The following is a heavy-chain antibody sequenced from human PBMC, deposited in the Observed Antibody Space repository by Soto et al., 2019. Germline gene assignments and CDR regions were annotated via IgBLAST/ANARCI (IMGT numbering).Heavy chain of an antibody. J-gene: IGHJ6*02. CDR2: ISAYNGNT. CDR3: ARDHCSSTSCYVTPYYYYGMDV. Sequence: ASVKVSCKASGYTFTSYGISWVRQAPGQGLEWMGWISAYNGNTNYAQKLQGRVTMTTDTSTSTAYMELRGLRSDDTAVYYCARDHCSSTSCYVTPYYYYGMDVWGQGTTVTSP. CDR1: GYTFTSYG. D-gene: IGHD2-2*01. V-gene: IGHV1-18*01.